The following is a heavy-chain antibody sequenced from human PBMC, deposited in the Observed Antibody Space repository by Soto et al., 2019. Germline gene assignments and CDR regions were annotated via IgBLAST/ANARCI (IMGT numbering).Heavy chain of an antibody. J-gene: IGHJ4*02. CDR1: GFTFSSYW. D-gene: IGHD2-15*01. CDR2: INSDGSST. Sequence: PGGSLKLSCAASGFTFSSYWMHWVRQAPGKGLVWVSRINSDGSSTSYADSVKGRFTISRDNAKNTLYLQMDSLRAEDTAVYYCVLGYCSGGSCFQDLCWGQGTLVTVSS. CDR3: VLGYCSGGSCFQDLC. V-gene: IGHV3-74*01.